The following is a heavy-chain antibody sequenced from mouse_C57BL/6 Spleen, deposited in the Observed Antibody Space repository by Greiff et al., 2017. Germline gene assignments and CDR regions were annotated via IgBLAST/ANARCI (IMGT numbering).Heavy chain of an antibody. Sequence: QVQLQQPGAELVKPGASVKLSCKASGFTFTSYWMHWVKQRPGQGLEWIGMIHPNSGSTNYNEKFKSKATLTVDKSSSTAYMQLSSLTSEDSAVYYCARGYGNYYAMDYWGQGTSVTVSS. V-gene: IGHV1-64*01. CDR2: IHPNSGST. CDR1: GFTFTSYW. CDR3: ARGYGNYYAMDY. D-gene: IGHD2-10*02. J-gene: IGHJ4*01.